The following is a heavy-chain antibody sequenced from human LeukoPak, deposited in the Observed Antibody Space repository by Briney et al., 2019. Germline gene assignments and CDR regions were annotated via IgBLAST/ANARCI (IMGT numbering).Heavy chain of an antibody. CDR3: ASSYSQGIDY. CDR2: TYYRSKWNK. Sequence: SQTLSLTCDISGDXVSSNSAAWNWIRQSPSRGLEWLGRTYYRSKWNKHYAVSMKSRITINPDTSKNQFSLQLNSVTPEDTAVYYCASSYSQGIDYWGQGTLVTVSS. D-gene: IGHD2-15*01. J-gene: IGHJ4*02. CDR1: GDXVSSNSAA. V-gene: IGHV6-1*01.